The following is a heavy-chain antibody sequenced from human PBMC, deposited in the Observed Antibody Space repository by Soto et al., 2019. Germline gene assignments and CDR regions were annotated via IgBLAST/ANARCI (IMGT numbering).Heavy chain of an antibody. CDR2: IYWDDDK. J-gene: IGHJ4*02. V-gene: IGHV2-5*02. CDR1: GFSLSTSGVG. D-gene: IGHD2-15*01. Sequence: QITLKESGPTLVKPTQTLTLTCTFSGFSLSTSGVGVGWIRQPPAKALERLTFIYWDDDKRNSPFLKSRLTITKDTSKNQVVLTMTNMDPVDTATYYCARLVVAGITYYFGSWGQGTLVTVSS. CDR3: ARLVVAGITYYFGS.